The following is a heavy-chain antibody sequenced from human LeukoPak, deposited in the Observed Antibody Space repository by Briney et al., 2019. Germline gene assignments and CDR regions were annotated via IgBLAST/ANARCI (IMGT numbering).Heavy chain of an antibody. V-gene: IGHV4-34*01. D-gene: IGHD3-3*01. J-gene: IGHJ6*03. Sequence: SEALSLTCAVYGGSFSGYYWSWIRQPPGKGLEWIGEINHSGSTNYNPSLKSRVTISVDTSKNQFSLKLSSVTAADTAVYYCASPTYYDFWSGYSHLGYYMDVWGKGTTVTVSS. CDR3: ASPTYYDFWSGYSHLGYYMDV. CDR2: INHSGST. CDR1: GGSFSGYY.